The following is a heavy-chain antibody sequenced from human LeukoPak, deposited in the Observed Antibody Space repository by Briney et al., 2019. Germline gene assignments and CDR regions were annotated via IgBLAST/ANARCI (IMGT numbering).Heavy chain of an antibody. CDR3: AKGNTVTTGYNWFDP. CDR1: GFTFDDYA. J-gene: IGHJ5*02. D-gene: IGHD4-11*01. V-gene: IGHV3-9*01. Sequence: GRSLRLSCAASGFTFDDYAMHWVRQAPGKGLEWVSGISWNSASIGYADSVKGRFTISRDNAKNSLYLQMNSLRAEDTALYYCAKGNTVTTGYNWFDPWGQGTLVTVSS. CDR2: ISWNSASI.